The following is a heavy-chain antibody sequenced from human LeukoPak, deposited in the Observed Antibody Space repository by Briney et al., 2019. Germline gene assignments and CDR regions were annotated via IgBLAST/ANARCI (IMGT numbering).Heavy chain of an antibody. Sequence: SETLSLTCTVSGGSISSSSYYWGWIRQPPGKGLEWIGSIYYSGSTYYNPSLKSRVTISVDTSKNQFSLKLSSVTAADTAVYYCARGHRAKYYGSGSYAPLDYWGQGTLVTVSS. D-gene: IGHD3-10*01. V-gene: IGHV4-39*07. CDR2: IYYSGST. CDR3: ARGHRAKYYGSGSYAPLDY. J-gene: IGHJ4*02. CDR1: GGSISSSSYY.